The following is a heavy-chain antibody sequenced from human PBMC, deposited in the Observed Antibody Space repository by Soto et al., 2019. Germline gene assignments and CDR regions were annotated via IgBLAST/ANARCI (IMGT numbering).Heavy chain of an antibody. CDR1: GFTVSSNY. D-gene: IGHD3-10*01. V-gene: IGHV3-30*18. CDR2: ISYDGGKR. J-gene: IGHJ6*02. CDR3: ANSNYYGSGSYYGYYYGMDV. Sequence: GGSLRLSCAASGFTVSSNYMHWVRQAPGKGLEWVAFISYDGGKRYFADSVKGRFIISRGNSKNTLYLQMNSLRAEDTAVYYCANSNYYGSGSYYGYYYGMDVWGQGTTVTVSS.